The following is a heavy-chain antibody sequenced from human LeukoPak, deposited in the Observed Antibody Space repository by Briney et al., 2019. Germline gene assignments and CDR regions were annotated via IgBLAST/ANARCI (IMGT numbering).Heavy chain of an antibody. CDR2: ISGSGGST. CDR3: AKLPDSSGYYPTANWFDP. J-gene: IGHJ5*02. Sequence: GGSLRLSCAASGFTFSSYAMSWVRQAPGKGLEWVSAISGSGGSTYYADSVKGRFTISRDNSKNTLYLQMNSLRAEDTAVYYSAKLPDSSGYYPTANWFDPWGQGTLVTVSS. CDR1: GFTFSSYA. D-gene: IGHD3-22*01. V-gene: IGHV3-23*01.